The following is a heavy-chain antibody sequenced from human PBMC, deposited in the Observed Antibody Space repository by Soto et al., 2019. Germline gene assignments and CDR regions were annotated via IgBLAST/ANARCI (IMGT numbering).Heavy chain of an antibody. V-gene: IGHV3-30*04. J-gene: IGHJ4*02. CDR1: GFTFSSYA. CDR3: ARVSGWYYFDY. Sequence: GGSLRLSCAASGFTFSSYAMHWVRQAPGKGLEWLAVISYDGSNEYSADSVKGRFTISRDNSKNTLYLQMNSLRAEDTAVYYCARVSGWYYFDYWGQGTLVTVSS. CDR2: ISYDGSNE. D-gene: IGHD6-19*01.